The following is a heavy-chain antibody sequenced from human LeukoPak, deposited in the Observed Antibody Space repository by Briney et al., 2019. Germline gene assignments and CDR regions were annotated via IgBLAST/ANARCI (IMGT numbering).Heavy chain of an antibody. V-gene: IGHV3-30*04. J-gene: IGHJ4*02. CDR2: ISYDGSNK. CDR3: AREGGQWLVSDY. Sequence: GGSLRLSCAASGFTFSSSTMHWVRQAPGKGLEWVAVISYDGSNKYYADSVKGRFTISRDNSKNTLYLQMNSLRAEDTAVYYCAREGGQWLVSDYWGQGTLVTVSS. CDR1: GFTFSSST. D-gene: IGHD6-19*01.